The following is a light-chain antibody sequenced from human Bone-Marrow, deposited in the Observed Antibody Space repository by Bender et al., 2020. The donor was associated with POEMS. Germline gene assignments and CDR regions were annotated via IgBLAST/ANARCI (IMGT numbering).Light chain of an antibody. CDR2: SSH. Sequence: QSVLTQPPSASGTPGQRVTISCSGVSSNIGAHAVNWYQHLPGTAPKLLIYSSHRRPSEVPDRFSGSRSGTSASLAISGLQAEDEGDYYCCSYGRSSSMVFGGGTKVTVL. J-gene: IGLJ2*01. V-gene: IGLV1-44*01. CDR3: CSYGRSSSMV. CDR1: SSNIGAHA.